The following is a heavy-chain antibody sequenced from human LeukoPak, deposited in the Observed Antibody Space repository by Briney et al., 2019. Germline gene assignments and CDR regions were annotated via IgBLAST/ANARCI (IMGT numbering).Heavy chain of an antibody. CDR3: ARDATARDYSNSDY. V-gene: IGHV1-2*02. Sequence: ASVKVSFKASGYTFTGYYIHWVRQAPGQGLEWMGWINPNSAGTNYAQKFQGRVTMTRDTSISTAYMELSSLRSDDTAVYYCARDATARDYSNSDYWGQGTLVTVSS. CDR2: INPNSAGT. CDR1: GYTFTGYY. D-gene: IGHD4-11*01. J-gene: IGHJ4*02.